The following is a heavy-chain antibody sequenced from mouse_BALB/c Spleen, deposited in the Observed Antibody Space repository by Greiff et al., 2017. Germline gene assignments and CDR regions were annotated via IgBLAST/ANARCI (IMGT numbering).Heavy chain of an antibody. CDR2: IYPGNVNT. Sequence: LVESGPELVKPGASVRISCKASGYTFTSYYIHWVKQRPGQGLEWIGWIYPGNVNTKYNEKFKGKATLTADKSSSTAYMQLSSLTSEDSAVYFCARGRYDDGRAMDYWGQGTSVTVSS. V-gene: IGHV1S56*01. CDR3: ARGRYDDGRAMDY. D-gene: IGHD2-14*01. CDR1: GYTFTSYY. J-gene: IGHJ4*01.